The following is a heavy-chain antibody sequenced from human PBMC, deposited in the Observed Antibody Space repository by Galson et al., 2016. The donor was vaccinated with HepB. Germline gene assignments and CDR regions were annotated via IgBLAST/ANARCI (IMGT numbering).Heavy chain of an antibody. CDR3: ARGRNGFGSSTDH. CDR2: MWYDGNE. CDR1: GFIFSSYG. V-gene: IGHV3-33*01. J-gene: IGHJ4*02. D-gene: IGHD1-26*01. Sequence: SLRLSCASSGFIFSSYGMHWVRQAPGKGLEWEAVMWYDGNEYYADSVKGRFTISRDNSKNTLYLQMNTLRAEDTAVYYCARGRNGFGSSTDHWGQGTLVTVSS.